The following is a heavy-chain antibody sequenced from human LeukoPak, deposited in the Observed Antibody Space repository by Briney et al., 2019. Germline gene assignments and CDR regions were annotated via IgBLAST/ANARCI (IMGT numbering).Heavy chain of an antibody. J-gene: IGHJ6*03. CDR2: INPSSGGT. D-gene: IGHD7-27*01. V-gene: IGHV1-2*02. CDR1: GYTFTDYY. Sequence: GASVKVSCKTSGYTFTDYYIHWVRQAPGQGLEWMGWINPSSGGTNYAQKFQGRLSMTRDTSISTVHMDLSSLRSDDTAMYYCAKDGDNTNLSRLTFYYYFMDVWGKGTTVTVSS. CDR3: AKDGDNTNLSRLTFYYYFMDV.